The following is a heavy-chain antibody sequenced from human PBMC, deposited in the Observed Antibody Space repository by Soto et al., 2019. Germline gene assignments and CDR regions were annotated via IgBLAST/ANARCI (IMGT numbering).Heavy chain of an antibody. Sequence: GASVKVSCKASGYTFTSYGISWVRQAPGQGLEWMGWISAYNGNTNYAQKLQGRVTMTTDTSTSTAYMELRSLRSDDTAVYYCATYSTAITTANKNWNYWVPPDYWGQGTLVTSPQ. J-gene: IGHJ4*02. D-gene: IGHD1-7*01. CDR3: ATYSTAITTANKNWNYWVPPDY. V-gene: IGHV1-18*04. CDR1: GYTFTSYG. CDR2: ISAYNGNT.